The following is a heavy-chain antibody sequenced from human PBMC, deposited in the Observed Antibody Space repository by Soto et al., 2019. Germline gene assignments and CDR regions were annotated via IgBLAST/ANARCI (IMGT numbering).Heavy chain of an antibody. V-gene: IGHV3-33*01. D-gene: IGHD3-22*01. J-gene: IGHJ4*02. CDR3: ARDRGYYDSSDYFDY. CDR1: GFTFSSYG. CDR2: IWYDGSNK. Sequence: GGSLRLSCAASGFTFSSYGMHWVRQAPGKGLEWVAVIWYDGSNKYYADSVKGRFTISRDNSKNTLYLQMNSLRAEDTAVYYCARDRGYYDSSDYFDYWGQGTLVTISS.